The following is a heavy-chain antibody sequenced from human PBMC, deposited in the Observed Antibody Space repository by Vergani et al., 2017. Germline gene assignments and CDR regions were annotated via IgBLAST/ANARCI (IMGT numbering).Heavy chain of an antibody. V-gene: IGHV4-61*02. D-gene: IGHD3-9*01. CDR2: IYTSGST. J-gene: IGHJ4*02. CDR1: GGSFSTGGQS. CDR3: ARTESFILRYFHWAL. Sequence: QVQLPESGPGLVKPSQTLSLTCTVSGGSFSTGGQSWTWLRQSAGKGLEWIGRIYTSGSTNYNPALRSRAIMSVDASKQQFSLKLASVTAADTAVYYCARTESFILRYFHWALWGQGTLVTVSS.